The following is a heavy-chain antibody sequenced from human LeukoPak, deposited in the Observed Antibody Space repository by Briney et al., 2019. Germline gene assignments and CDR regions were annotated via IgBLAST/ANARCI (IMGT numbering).Heavy chain of an antibody. Sequence: APVKVSCKASGYSFTSYDINWVRQATGQGLEWMGWMNPNSGNTGYAQKFQGRVTMTRDTSISTAYMELSSLRSEDTAVYYCAIEILKIQGKNWGQGPLVTVPS. CDR1: GYSFTSYD. V-gene: IGHV1-8*01. J-gene: IGHJ4*02. CDR2: MNPNSGNT. CDR3: AIEILKIQGKN.